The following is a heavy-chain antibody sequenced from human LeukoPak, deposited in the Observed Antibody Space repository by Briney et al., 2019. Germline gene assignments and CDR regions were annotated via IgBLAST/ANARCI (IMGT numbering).Heavy chain of an antibody. CDR1: GFTVSSNF. CDR2: IHSGGST. Sequence: GGSLRLSCAASGFTVSSNFMSWVHQAPGKGLEWVSVIHSGGSTYYADSVKGRFTISRDNSKNTLYLLMNSLRAEDTAVYYCSSPMATAGSMGAYWGQGTLVTVSS. CDR3: SSPMATAGSMGAY. J-gene: IGHJ4*02. V-gene: IGHV3-66*01. D-gene: IGHD6-13*01.